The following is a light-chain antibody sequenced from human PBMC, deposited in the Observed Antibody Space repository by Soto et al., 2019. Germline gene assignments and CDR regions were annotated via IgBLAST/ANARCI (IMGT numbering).Light chain of an antibody. V-gene: IGKV1-33*01. Sequence: DIQMTQSPSSLSASVGDRVTITCQASQDIQNYINWYQHTPGKAPKLLIFDASNLQPGVASRFSGRASGTDFFLTISSLHPEDFATYFCQQNHDFPYTFGPGTKLDVK. CDR1: QDIQNY. CDR3: QQNHDFPYT. CDR2: DAS. J-gene: IGKJ2*01.